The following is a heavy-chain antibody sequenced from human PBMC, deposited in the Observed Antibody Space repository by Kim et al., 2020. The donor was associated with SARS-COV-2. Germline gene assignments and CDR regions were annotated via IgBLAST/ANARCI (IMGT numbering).Heavy chain of an antibody. J-gene: IGHJ6*02. CDR1: GFTFSDYY. CDR2: ISSSSSYT. D-gene: IGHD2-15*01. Sequence: GGSLRLSCAASGFTFSDYYMSWIRQAPGKGLEWVSYISSSSSYTNYADSVKGRFTISRDNAKNSLYLQMNSLRAEDTAVYYCARGEAIIVVVAAYYYGMDVWGQGTTVTVSS. CDR3: ARGEAIIVVVAAYYYGMDV. V-gene: IGHV3-11*05.